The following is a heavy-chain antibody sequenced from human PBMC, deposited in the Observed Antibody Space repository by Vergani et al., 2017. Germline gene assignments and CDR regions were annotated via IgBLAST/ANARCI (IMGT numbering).Heavy chain of an antibody. D-gene: IGHD1-26*01. CDR3: ARASGSYPYYYGMDV. CDR2: IYYSGST. V-gene: IGHV4-30-4*08. Sequence: QVQLQESGPGLVKPSQTLSLTCTVSGGSISSGDYPWSWICQPPGKGPEWIGYIYYSGSTYYNPSLKSRVTISVDTSKNQFSLKLSSVTAADTAVYYCARASGSYPYYYGMDVWGQGTTVTVSS. J-gene: IGHJ6*02. CDR1: GGSISSGDYP.